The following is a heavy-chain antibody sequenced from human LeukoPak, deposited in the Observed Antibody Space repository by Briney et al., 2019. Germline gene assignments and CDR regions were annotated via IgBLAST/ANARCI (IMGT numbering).Heavy chain of an antibody. J-gene: IGHJ4*02. CDR1: GFTFSSYA. D-gene: IGHD6-13*01. Sequence: GGSLRLSCAASGFTFSSYAMHWVRQAPGKGLEWVAVISYDGSNKYYADSVKGRFTISRDNSKNTLYLQMNSLRAEDTAVYYCAKEGAAAADYYFDYWGQGTLVTVSS. V-gene: IGHV3-30-3*01. CDR2: ISYDGSNK. CDR3: AKEGAAAADYYFDY.